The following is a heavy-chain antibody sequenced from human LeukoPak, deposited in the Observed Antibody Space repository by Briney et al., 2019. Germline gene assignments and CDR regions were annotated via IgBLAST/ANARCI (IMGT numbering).Heavy chain of an antibody. CDR1: GFTFSSYG. CDR3: APSLYYYDSGGPRLHT. J-gene: IGHJ5*02. V-gene: IGHV3-23*01. D-gene: IGHD3-22*01. Sequence: PGGSLRLSCAASGFTFSSYGMTWVRQAPGKGLEWVSGISGNGGTTDYADSVKGRFTISRDNSKNTLHLQMNSLRVDDTAIYYCAPSLYYYDSGGPRLHTWGQGTLVTVSS. CDR2: ISGNGGTT.